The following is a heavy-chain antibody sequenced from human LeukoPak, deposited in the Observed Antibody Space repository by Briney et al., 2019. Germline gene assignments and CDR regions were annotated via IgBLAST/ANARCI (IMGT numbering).Heavy chain of an antibody. V-gene: IGHV3-48*01. CDR3: ARDQDAYYYYYGMDV. CDR2: ISSSSSTI. CDR1: GFTFSSYS. J-gene: IGHJ6*02. Sequence: GGSLRLSCAASGFTFSSYSMNWVRQAPGKGLEWVSYISSSSSTIYYADSVKGRFTISRDNAKNSLYLQMNSLRAEDTAVYYCARDQDAYYYYYGMDVWGQGTTVTVSS.